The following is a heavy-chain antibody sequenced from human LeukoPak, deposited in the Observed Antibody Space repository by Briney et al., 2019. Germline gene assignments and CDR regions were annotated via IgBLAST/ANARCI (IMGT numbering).Heavy chain of an antibody. D-gene: IGHD2-2*01. Sequence: ETLSLTCTVSGGSITGSNYYWAWIRQTPGKGLEWIGNVLYSGGTYYNPSLKSRVTISVDTSKNQFSLSLSSVTAADTAVYYCAREVLSSWFDPWGQGTLVTVSS. CDR3: AREVLSSWFDP. CDR1: GGSITGSNYY. J-gene: IGHJ5*02. CDR2: VLYSGGT. V-gene: IGHV4-39*07.